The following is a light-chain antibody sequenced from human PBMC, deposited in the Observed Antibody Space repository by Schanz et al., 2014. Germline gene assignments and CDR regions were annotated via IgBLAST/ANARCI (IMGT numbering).Light chain of an antibody. CDR1: QSVSSSS. V-gene: IGKV3-20*01. CDR2: AAS. J-gene: IGKJ5*01. CDR3: QQSYSTLSIT. Sequence: EIVLTQSPGTLSLSPGERATLSCRASQSVSSSSLAWYQQKPGQAPRLLIYAASIRAIGIPDRFSGSGSGTDFTLTISRLEPEDFATYYCQQSYSTLSITFGQGTRLEIK.